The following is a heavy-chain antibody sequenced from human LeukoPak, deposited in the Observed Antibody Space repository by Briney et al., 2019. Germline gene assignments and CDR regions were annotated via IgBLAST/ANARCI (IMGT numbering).Heavy chain of an antibody. CDR2: ISGRGSSK. CDR1: GFTFSSYG. CDR3: AKASRDIPAAGPSGYYFDY. Sequence: PGRSLRLFCAASGFTFSSYGMSWVRQAPGKGLEWVSAISGRGSSKYYADSVKGRFTISRDNSKNTLYLQMNSLRAEDTAIYYCAKASRDIPAAGPSGYYFDYWGQGTLVTVSS. J-gene: IGHJ4*02. D-gene: IGHD6-13*01. V-gene: IGHV3-23*01.